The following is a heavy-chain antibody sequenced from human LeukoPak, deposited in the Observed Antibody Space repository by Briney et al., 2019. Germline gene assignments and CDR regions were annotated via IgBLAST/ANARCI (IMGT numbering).Heavy chain of an antibody. Sequence: PGGSLRLSCAASGFTFDDYTMHWVRQAPGKGLEWVSLISWDGGSTYYADSVKGRFTISRDNSKNSLYLQMNSLRTEDTALYYCAKDGSSGYYYGFDYWGRGTLVTVSS. J-gene: IGHJ4*02. CDR3: AKDGSSGYYYGFDY. CDR1: GFTFDDYT. D-gene: IGHD3-22*01. V-gene: IGHV3-43*01. CDR2: ISWDGGST.